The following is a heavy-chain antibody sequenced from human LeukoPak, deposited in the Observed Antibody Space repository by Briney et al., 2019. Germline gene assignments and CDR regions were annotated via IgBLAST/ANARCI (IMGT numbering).Heavy chain of an antibody. Sequence: GASVKVSCKASGGTFSSYAISWVRQASGQGLEWMGRIIPIFSIANYAQKFQGRVTITADKSTSTAYMELSSLRSEDTAVYYCARAGSVPEYSSSPSSIYYYGMDVWGQGTTVTVSS. D-gene: IGHD6-6*01. CDR3: ARAGSVPEYSSSPSSIYYYGMDV. V-gene: IGHV1-69*04. J-gene: IGHJ6*02. CDR2: IIPIFSIA. CDR1: GGTFSSYA.